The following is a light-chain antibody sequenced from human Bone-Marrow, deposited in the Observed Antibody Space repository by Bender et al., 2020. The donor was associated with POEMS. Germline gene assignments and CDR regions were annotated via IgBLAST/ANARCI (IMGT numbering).Light chain of an antibody. J-gene: IGLJ3*02. CDR1: SSDVGAYNY. Sequence: QSALTQPASVSGSPGQSITISCTGTSSDVGAYNYVSWYQQHPGKAPQLMIYDVSHRPSGVAYRFSGSKSGNTASLTISGLQPEDEADYYCSSYTSSSTWVFGGGSKLTVL. V-gene: IGLV2-14*01. CDR2: DVS. CDR3: SSYTSSSTWV.